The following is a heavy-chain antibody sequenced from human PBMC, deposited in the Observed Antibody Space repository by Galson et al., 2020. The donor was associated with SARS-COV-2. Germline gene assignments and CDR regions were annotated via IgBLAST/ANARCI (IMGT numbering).Heavy chain of an antibody. V-gene: IGHV4-31*03. CDR2: IYYSGTT. D-gene: IGHD6-13*01. CDR3: ARDSSSLNFYYAMDV. CDR1: GGSMSSGGYF. J-gene: IGHJ6*02. Sequence: ASETLSLTCTVSGGSMSSGGYFWSWIRQRPGEGLQWIGFIYYSGTTHYTPSLKSRVIISIDTSKNQFSLKLSSVTAADTAVYYCARDSSSLNFYYAMDVWGQGTTVTVSS.